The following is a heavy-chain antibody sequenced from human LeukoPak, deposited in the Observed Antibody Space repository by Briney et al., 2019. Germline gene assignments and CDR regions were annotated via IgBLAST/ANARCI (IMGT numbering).Heavy chain of an antibody. CDR1: GYTFTSYG. Sequence: ASVKVSCKASGYTFTSYGISWVRQAPGQGLEWMGWISAYNGNTNYAQKLQGRVTMTTDTSTSTAYMELRSLRSDDTAVYYCARDRCSGGSCYFRRSYHFDYWGQGTLVTVSS. CDR3: ARDRCSGGSCYFRRSYHFDY. J-gene: IGHJ4*02. D-gene: IGHD2-15*01. V-gene: IGHV1-18*01. CDR2: ISAYNGNT.